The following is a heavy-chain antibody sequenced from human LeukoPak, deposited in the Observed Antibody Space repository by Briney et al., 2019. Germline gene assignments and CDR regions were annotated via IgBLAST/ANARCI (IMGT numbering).Heavy chain of an antibody. CDR3: ARSARFNYFYMDV. CDR2: IYASGSI. V-gene: IGHV4-4*07. J-gene: IGHJ6*03. Sequence: PSETLSLTCSVSSGSLTNFVWTWIRQPAGKGLEYIGRIYASGSIDYNPSLKSRVTMSVDTSNNQFSLNLTSVTAADTALYFCARSARFNYFYMDVWGKGTSVTVSS. CDR1: SGSLTNFV. D-gene: IGHD2-15*01.